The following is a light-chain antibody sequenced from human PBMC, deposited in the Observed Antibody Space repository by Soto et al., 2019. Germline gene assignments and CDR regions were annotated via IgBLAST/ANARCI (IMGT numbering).Light chain of an antibody. J-gene: IGKJ1*01. V-gene: IGKV3-11*01. CDR1: QSVRSN. CDR3: QQREKWPWT. Sequence: EIVLTQSPATLSLSPGERATLSCRASQSVRSNLAWYQHKPGQAPRLLIYDVSNRATGIPGRFSGSWFGTDFTLTISHVEPEDFAVYYCQQREKWPWTYGHGDKVEIK. CDR2: DVS.